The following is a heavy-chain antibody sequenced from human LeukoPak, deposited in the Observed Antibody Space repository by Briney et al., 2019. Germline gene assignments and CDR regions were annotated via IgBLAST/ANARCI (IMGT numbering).Heavy chain of an antibody. V-gene: IGHV1-46*01. CDR3: ARDRGYYDSSGPGVSDY. J-gene: IGHJ4*02. D-gene: IGHD3-22*01. CDR2: INPSGGST. Sequence: ASVKVSCKASGYTFTSYYMHRVRQAPGQGHEWMGVINPSGGSTSYAQRFQGRVTMTRDTSTSTVYMELSSIRSEDTAVYYCARDRGYYDSSGPGVSDYWGQGTLVTVSS. CDR1: GYTFTSYY.